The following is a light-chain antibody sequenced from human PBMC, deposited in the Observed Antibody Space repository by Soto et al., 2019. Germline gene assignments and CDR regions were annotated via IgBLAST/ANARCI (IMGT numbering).Light chain of an antibody. CDR1: QNVDKF. CDR3: QQRKNWPPIT. J-gene: IGKJ5*01. V-gene: IGKV3-11*01. Sequence: EIELTQSPATLSLSPGETATLSCRASQNVDKFLAWYQQRPGQPPRLFIFDSSNRATGVPVRFSGSGSGTVFTPTIGSLEPEDSAVYYCQQRKNWPPITFGQGTRLEIK. CDR2: DSS.